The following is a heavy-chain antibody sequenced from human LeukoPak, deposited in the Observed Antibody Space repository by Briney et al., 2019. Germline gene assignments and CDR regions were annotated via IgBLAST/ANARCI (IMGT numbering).Heavy chain of an antibody. CDR2: IYPGASAT. J-gene: IGHJ4*02. D-gene: IGHD4-17*01. V-gene: IGHV5-51*01. CDR3: ARRVTTVTTIDY. Sequence: GESLKISCKGSGYSFSSYWIGWVRQMPGKGLEWMGIIYPGASATRYSPSFQGQVTISADKSISTAYLQWSSLKASDTAMYYCARRVTTVTTIDYWGQGTLVTVSS. CDR1: GYSFSSYW.